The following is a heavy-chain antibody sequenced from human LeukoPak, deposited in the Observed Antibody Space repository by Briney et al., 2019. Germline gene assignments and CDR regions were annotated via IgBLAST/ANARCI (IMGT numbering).Heavy chain of an antibody. Sequence: GGSLRLSCAASGFGFSSYWMTWVRQAPGKGLEWVANIKPDGSGKNYVDSVKGRFTISRDNAKNSLYLQMRGLRVEDTAVYYCSSQPAVLDLDCWGRGTLVNVSS. J-gene: IGHJ4*02. D-gene: IGHD6-19*01. V-gene: IGHV3-7*01. CDR1: GFGFSSYW. CDR3: SSQPAVLDLDC. CDR2: IKPDGSGK.